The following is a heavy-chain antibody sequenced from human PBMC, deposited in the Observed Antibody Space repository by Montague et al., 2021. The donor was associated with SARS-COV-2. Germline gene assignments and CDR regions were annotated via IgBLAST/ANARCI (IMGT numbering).Heavy chain of an antibody. CDR3: ARDRRGMAMAGRAYYYYYMDV. V-gene: IGHV4-61*09. D-gene: IGHD6-19*01. CDR2: ISTSGSS. J-gene: IGHJ6*03. CDR1: GASISSANDY. Sequence: TLSLTCSVSGASISSANDYWTWIRQPAGKGLEWIRHISTSGSSSYNPSLKSRVTIILDTSKQQFSLELTSVTAADTAVYYCARDRRGMAMAGRAYYYYYMDVWGKGTTVTVSS.